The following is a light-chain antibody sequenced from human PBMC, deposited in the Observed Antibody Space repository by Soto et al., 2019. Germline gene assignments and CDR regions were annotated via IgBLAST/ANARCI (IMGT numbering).Light chain of an antibody. CDR2: RNN. V-gene: IGLV1-47*01. J-gene: IGLJ7*01. CDR1: NSNIGSAY. Sequence: QAVVTQPPSASGTPGQTVTISCSGSNSNIGSAYIYWYQHLPGTAPKLLIYRNNQRPSGVPDRFSASKSGTSASLAISGLRSEDDADYYCAAWDDSLVVFGGGTQLTVL. CDR3: AAWDDSLVV.